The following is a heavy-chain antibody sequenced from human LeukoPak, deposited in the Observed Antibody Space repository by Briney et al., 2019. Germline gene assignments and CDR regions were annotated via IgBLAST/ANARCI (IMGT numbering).Heavy chain of an antibody. Sequence: GGSLRLSCAASGFTFSSYSMNWVRQAPGKGLEWVSSISSSSNYTYYADSVKGRFTISRDNTKNSLYLQMNSLRAEDTAVYYCAGSSDNFQHWGQGTLVTVSS. CDR1: GFTFSSYS. J-gene: IGHJ1*01. CDR2: ISSSSNYT. D-gene: IGHD6-6*01. CDR3: AGSSDNFQH. V-gene: IGHV3-21*01.